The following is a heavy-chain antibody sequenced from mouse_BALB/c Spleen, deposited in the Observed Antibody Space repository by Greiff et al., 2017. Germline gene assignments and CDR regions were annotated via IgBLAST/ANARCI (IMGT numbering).Heavy chain of an antibody. CDR2: ISTYYGNT. V-gene: IGHV1-67*01. Sequence: QVQLQQSGPELVRPGVSVKISCKGSGYTFTDYAMYWVQQSHAKSLEWIGVISTYYGNTNYNQKFKGKVTMTVDKSSSTVYMELARLTSEDAAIYYCARFYDGYRREAMDYWGQGTSVTVSS. CDR3: ARFYDGYRREAMDY. CDR1: GYTFTDYA. D-gene: IGHD2-3*01. J-gene: IGHJ4*01.